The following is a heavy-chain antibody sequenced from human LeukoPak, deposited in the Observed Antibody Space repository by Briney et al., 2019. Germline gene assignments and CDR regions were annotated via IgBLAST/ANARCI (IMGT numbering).Heavy chain of an antibody. CDR3: AKRQYCSSTSCYYYGMDV. D-gene: IGHD2-2*01. J-gene: IGHJ6*02. CDR1: GFTFSSYA. CDR2: ISGSGGST. V-gene: IGHV3-23*01. Sequence: GGSLRLSCAASGFTFSSYAMSWVRQAPGKGLKWVSAISGSGGSTYYADSVKGRFTISRDNSKNTLYLQMNSLRAEDTAVYYCAKRQYCSSTSCYYYGMDVWGQGTTVTVSS.